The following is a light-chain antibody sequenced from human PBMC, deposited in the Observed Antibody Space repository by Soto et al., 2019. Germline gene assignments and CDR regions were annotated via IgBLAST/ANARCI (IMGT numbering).Light chain of an antibody. V-gene: IGLV1-51*01. CDR3: ATWDSSLTGEV. CDR1: SSNIGNNY. J-gene: IGLJ2*01. CDR2: DSN. Sequence: QSVLTQPPSVSAAPGQKVTISCSGSSSNIGNNYVSWYQQLPGTAPKLLIYDSNKRPSGIPDRVSGSKSGTSATLDITGLQTGDEADYYCATWDSSLTGEVFGGGTKLTVL.